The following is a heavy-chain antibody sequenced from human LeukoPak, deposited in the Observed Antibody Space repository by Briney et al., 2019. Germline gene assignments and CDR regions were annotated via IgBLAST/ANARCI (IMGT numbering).Heavy chain of an antibody. CDR1: GFTFGDYA. D-gene: IGHD3-10*02. Sequence: GGSLRLSCTASGFTFGDYAMSWVRQAPGKGLEWVANIKEDGSEKRYVDSVKGRFTISRDNAKNSLYLQMNSLRAEDTAVYYCAELGITMIGGVWGKGTTVTISS. J-gene: IGHJ6*04. CDR2: IKEDGSEK. CDR3: AELGITMIGGV. V-gene: IGHV3-7*01.